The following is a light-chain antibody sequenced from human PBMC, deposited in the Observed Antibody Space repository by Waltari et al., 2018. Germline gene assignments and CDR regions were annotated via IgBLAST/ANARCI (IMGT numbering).Light chain of an antibody. CDR2: SND. V-gene: IGLV1-44*01. Sequence: QSVLTQPPSASGTPGQRVTISGSGSNSNLCSSTVNWYQRVPGTAPKLLIYSNDQRPSGVPDRFSGSKSGTSASLAISGLHSEDEADYYCATWDARLTAVLFGGGTKVTVL. CDR1: NSNLCSST. J-gene: IGLJ2*01. CDR3: ATWDARLTAVL.